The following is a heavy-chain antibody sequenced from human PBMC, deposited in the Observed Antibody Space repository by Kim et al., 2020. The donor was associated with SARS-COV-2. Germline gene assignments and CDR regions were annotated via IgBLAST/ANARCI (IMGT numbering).Heavy chain of an antibody. Sequence: GGSLRLSCAASGFTFSSYGMHWVRQAPGKGLEWVAVIWYDGRNKYYADSVKGRFTISRDNSKNTLYLQMNSLRAEDTAVYYCARIPGGSSSEFDYWGQGTLVTVSS. V-gene: IGHV3-33*01. D-gene: IGHD6-6*01. J-gene: IGHJ4*02. CDR2: IWYDGRNK. CDR1: GFTFSSYG. CDR3: ARIPGGSSSEFDY.